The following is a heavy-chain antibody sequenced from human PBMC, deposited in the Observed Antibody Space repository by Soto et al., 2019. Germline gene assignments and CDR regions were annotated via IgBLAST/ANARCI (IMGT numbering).Heavy chain of an antibody. CDR3: ARIVLRGAAGSIPQALNWFDP. CDR1: GFSLSNARMG. V-gene: IGHV2-26*01. CDR2: IFSNDEK. Sequence: GSGPTLVNRTETLTLTCTVSGFSLSNARMGVSWIRQPPGKALEWLAHIFSNDEKSYGTSLKSRLTISKDTSKSQVVLTMTNMDPVDTATYYCARIVLRGAAGSIPQALNWFDPWGQGTLVTVSS. D-gene: IGHD1-26*01. J-gene: IGHJ5*02.